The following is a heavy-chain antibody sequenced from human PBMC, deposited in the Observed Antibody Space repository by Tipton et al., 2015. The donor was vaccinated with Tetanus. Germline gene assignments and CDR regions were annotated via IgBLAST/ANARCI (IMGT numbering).Heavy chain of an antibody. CDR2: TYYRSKWYN. Sequence: GLVKPSQTLSLTCAISGDSVSSNSAAWNWIRQSPSRGLEWLGRTYYRSKWYNDYAVSVKSRITINPDTSKNQFSLQLNSVTPEDTAVYYCARSTGYSSGWYDSQINEFDYWGQGTLVTVSS. D-gene: IGHD6-19*01. V-gene: IGHV6-1*01. J-gene: IGHJ4*02. CDR1: GDSVSSNSAA. CDR3: ARSTGYSSGWYDSQINEFDY.